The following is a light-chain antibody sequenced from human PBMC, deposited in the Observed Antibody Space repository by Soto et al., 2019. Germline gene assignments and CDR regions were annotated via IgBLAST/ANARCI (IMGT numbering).Light chain of an antibody. CDR3: ATWDDSLNGVV. CDR1: SSNVGSNI. J-gene: IGLJ3*02. V-gene: IGLV1-44*01. CDR2: SNS. Sequence: QLVLTQPPSASGTPGQRVTISCFGSSSNVGSNIVSWYQHLPGTAPKLLFYSNSQRPSGVPDRFSGSKSGTSASLAISGLQSEDEADYFCATWDDSLNGVVFGGGTKLTVL.